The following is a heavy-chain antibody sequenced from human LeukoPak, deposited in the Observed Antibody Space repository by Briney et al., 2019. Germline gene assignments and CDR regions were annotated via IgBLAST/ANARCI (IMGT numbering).Heavy chain of an antibody. CDR3: ARDSRSSWYRGYYYYYYMDV. V-gene: IGHV1-69*05. J-gene: IGHJ6*03. CDR2: IIPIFGTA. Sequence: SVKVSCKASGGTFSSYAISWVRQAPGQGLEWMGGIIPIFGTANYAQKFQGRVTITTDESTSTAYMELSSLRSEDTAVYYCARDSRSSWYRGYYYYYYMDVWGKGTTVTVSS. D-gene: IGHD6-13*01. CDR1: GGTFSSYA.